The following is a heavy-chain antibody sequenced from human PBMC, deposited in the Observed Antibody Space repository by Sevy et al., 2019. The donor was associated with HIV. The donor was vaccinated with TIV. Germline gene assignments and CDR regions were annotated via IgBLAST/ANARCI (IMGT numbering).Heavy chain of an antibody. CDR1: GFTFSNAW. D-gene: IGHD3-22*01. J-gene: IGHJ6*02. CDR3: TTDVSSGYYYGYYYYGMDV. Sequence: GGSLRLSCAASGFTFSNAWMSWVRQAPGKGLEWVGRIKSKTDGGTTDYAAPVKGRFTISRDDSKNTLYLQMNSLKNEETAGYYCTTDVSSGYYYGYYYYGMDVWGQGTTVTVSS. CDR2: IKSKTDGGTT. V-gene: IGHV3-15*01.